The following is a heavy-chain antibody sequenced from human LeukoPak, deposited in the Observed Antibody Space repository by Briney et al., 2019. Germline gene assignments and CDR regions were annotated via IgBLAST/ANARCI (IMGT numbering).Heavy chain of an antibody. CDR2: ISGRGGNT. CDR1: GFTFSSYA. D-gene: IGHD2-2*01. CDR3: EKGVGRSTSIFDY. Sequence: PGGSLRLSCAASGFTFSSYAMSCARQAPGKGLEWVSAISGRGGNTYYADSVKGRFTISRDKSKNTLYLQMNSLRAEDTGVYFCEKGVGRSTSIFDYWGQGTLVSVSS. J-gene: IGHJ4*02. V-gene: IGHV3-23*01.